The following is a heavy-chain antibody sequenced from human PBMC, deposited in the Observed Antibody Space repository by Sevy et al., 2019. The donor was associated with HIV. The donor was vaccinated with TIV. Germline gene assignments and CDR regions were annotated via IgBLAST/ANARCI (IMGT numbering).Heavy chain of an antibody. D-gene: IGHD3-22*01. CDR1: GYTFTGYY. CDR2: TNPNSGGT. V-gene: IGHV1-2*02. CDR3: ARGFYYYDSSGYYWP. Sequence: ASVKVSCKASGYTFTGYYMHWVRQAPGQGLEWMGWTNPNSGGTNYAQKFQGRVTMTRDTSISTAYMELSRLRSDDTAGYYCARGFYYYDSSGYYWPWGQGTLVTVSS. J-gene: IGHJ5*02.